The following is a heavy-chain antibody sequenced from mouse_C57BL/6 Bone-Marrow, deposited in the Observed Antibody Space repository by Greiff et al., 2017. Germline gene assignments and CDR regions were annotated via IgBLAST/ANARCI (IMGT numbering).Heavy chain of an antibody. CDR1: GYTFTSYW. Sequence: QVHVKQPGAELVRPGSSVKLSCKASGYTFTSYWMDWVKQRPGQGLEWIGNIYPSDSETHYNQKFKDKATLTVDKSSSTAYMQLSSRTSEDSAVYYCASGTIPYYFDYWGQGTTLTVSS. CDR2: IYPSDSET. D-gene: IGHD2-12*01. V-gene: IGHV1-61*01. CDR3: ASGTIPYYFDY. J-gene: IGHJ2*01.